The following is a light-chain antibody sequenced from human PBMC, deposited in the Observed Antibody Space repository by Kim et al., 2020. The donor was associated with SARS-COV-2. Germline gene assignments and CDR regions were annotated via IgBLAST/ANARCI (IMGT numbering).Light chain of an antibody. CDR2: WAS. Sequence: RATINCKSSQTVVDNSNNKNCLAWYQQKPGQPPKLLIYWASTRESGVPDRCSGSGSGTDFSLTISSLQAEDVTVYYCQQYYSSPYTFGQGTKLEI. J-gene: IGKJ2*01. CDR1: QTVVDNSNNKNC. CDR3: QQYYSSPYT. V-gene: IGKV4-1*01.